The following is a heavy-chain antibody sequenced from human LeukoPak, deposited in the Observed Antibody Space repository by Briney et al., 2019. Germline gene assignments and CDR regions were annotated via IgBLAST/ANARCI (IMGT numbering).Heavy chain of an antibody. CDR1: GGSFSGYY. Sequence: SETLSLTCAVYGGSFSGYYWSWIRQPPGKGLEWIGEINHSGSTNYNPSLKSRVTISVDTSKNQFSLKLSSVTAADTAVCYCASGSYYGSFDYWGQGTLVTVSS. J-gene: IGHJ4*02. CDR2: INHSGST. D-gene: IGHD1-26*01. V-gene: IGHV4-34*01. CDR3: ASGSYYGSFDY.